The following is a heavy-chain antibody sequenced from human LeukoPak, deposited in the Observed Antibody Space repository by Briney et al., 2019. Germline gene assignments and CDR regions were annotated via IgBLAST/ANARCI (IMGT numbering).Heavy chain of an antibody. D-gene: IGHD6-19*01. CDR3: ARGGGWSPYYFDY. CDR2: INHSGST. Sequence: SETLSLTCAVYGGSFSGYYWSWIRQPPGKGLEWIGEINHSGSTNYNPSLKSRVTISVDTSKNQFSLKLSSVTAADTAVYYCARGGGWSPYYFDYWGQGILVTVSS. J-gene: IGHJ4*02. V-gene: IGHV4-34*01. CDR1: GGSFSGYY.